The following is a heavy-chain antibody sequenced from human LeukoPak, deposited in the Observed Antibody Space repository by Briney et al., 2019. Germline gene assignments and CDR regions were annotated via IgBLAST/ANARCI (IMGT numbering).Heavy chain of an antibody. CDR1: GFTVSSNY. V-gene: IGHV3-66*01. CDR3: AKDPGAHYYGSGSYRRGSYFDY. Sequence: GGSLRLSCAASGFTVSSNYMSWVRQAPGKGLEWVSALYRGGGTAYADSVKGRFTISRDNSKNTLCLQMNSLRAEDTAVYYCAKDPGAHYYGSGSYRRGSYFDYWGQGTLVTVSS. D-gene: IGHD3-10*01. CDR2: LYRGGGT. J-gene: IGHJ4*02.